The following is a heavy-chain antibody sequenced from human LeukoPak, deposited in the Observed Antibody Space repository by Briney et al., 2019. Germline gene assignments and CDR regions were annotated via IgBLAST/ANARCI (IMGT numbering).Heavy chain of an antibody. J-gene: IGHJ3*02. CDR1: GGSISSGGYY. CDR3: VIRDHYYDSDAFDI. V-gene: IGHV4-31*03. Sequence: SETLSLTCTVSGGSISSGGYYWSWIRQHPGKGLEWIGYIYYSGSTYYNPSLKSRVTISVDTSKNQFSLKLSSVTAADTAVYYCVIRDHYYDSDAFDIWGQGTMVTVSS. D-gene: IGHD3-22*01. CDR2: IYYSGST.